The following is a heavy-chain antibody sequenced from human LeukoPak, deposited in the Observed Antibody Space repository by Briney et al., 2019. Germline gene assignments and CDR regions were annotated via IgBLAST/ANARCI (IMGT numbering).Heavy chain of an antibody. CDR2: IYYSGST. CDR3: ARRGAEWELPYFDY. V-gene: IGHV4-39*01. CDR1: GGSINSGSYY. D-gene: IGHD1-26*01. Sequence: SETLSLTXTVSGGSINSGSYYWGWIRQPPGKGLEWIGSIYYSGSTYYNPSLKSRVTISVDTSKNQFSLKLSSVTAADTAVYYCARRGAEWELPYFDYWGQGTLVTVSS. J-gene: IGHJ4*02.